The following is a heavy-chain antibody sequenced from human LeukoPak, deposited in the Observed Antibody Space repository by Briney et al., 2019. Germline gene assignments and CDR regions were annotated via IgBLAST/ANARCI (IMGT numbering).Heavy chain of an antibody. CDR2: INPSGGST. V-gene: IGHV1-46*01. CDR3: ARDPWGRGYCSTTSCQNLGGNDAFDI. CDR1: GYTFTTYY. J-gene: IGHJ3*02. Sequence: ASVTVSFKASGYTFTTYYMHWVRQAPGQGLEWMGIINPSGGSTSYAQKFQGRVTMTRDTSTSTVYMELSSLRSEDTAVYYCARDPWGRGYCSTTSCQNLGGNDAFDIWGQGTMVTVSS. D-gene: IGHD2-2*01.